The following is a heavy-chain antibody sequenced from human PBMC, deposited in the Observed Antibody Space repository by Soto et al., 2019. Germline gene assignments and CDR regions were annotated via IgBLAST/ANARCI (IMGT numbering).Heavy chain of an antibody. D-gene: IGHD2-2*01. Sequence: ETLSLTCTFSGFYLTRYYWSLLRTPPGKGLEWIGYIYYSGSTNYNPSLKSRVTISVDTSKNQFSLKLSSVTAADTAVYYCARDLRYCSSTSCAGAFDIWGQGTRVTLS. CDR3: ARDLRYCSSTSCAGAFDI. CDR1: GFYLTRYY. J-gene: IGHJ3*02. V-gene: IGHV4-59*01. CDR2: IYYSGST.